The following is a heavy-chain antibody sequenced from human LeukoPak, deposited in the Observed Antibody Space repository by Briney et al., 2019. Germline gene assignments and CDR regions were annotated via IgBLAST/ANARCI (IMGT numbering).Heavy chain of an antibody. CDR3: ARAPDYYDSSGYYEYFQH. J-gene: IGHJ1*01. Sequence: PGGSLRLSCAASGFTFDDYGMSWVRQAPGKGLEWVSGINWNGGSTVYADSVKGRFTISRDNAKNSLYLQMNSLRAEDTALYYCARAPDYYDSSGYYEYFQHWGQGTLVTVSS. V-gene: IGHV3-20*04. D-gene: IGHD3-22*01. CDR1: GFTFDDYG. CDR2: INWNGGST.